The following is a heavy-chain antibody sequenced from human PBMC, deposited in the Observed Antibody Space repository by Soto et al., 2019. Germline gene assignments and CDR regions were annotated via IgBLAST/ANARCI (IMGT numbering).Heavy chain of an antibody. CDR1: GGTFSSYT. Sequence: ASVKVSCKASGGTFSSYTISWVRQAPGQGLEWMGRIIPILGIANYAQKFQGRVTITADKSTSTAYMELSSLRSEDTAVYYCARDLGYCSGGSCYGPSMDVWGKGTTVTVSS. V-gene: IGHV1-69*02. CDR3: ARDLGYCSGGSCYGPSMDV. J-gene: IGHJ6*03. CDR2: IIPILGIA. D-gene: IGHD2-15*01.